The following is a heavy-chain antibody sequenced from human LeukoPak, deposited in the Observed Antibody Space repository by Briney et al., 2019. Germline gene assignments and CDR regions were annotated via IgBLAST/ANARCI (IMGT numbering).Heavy chain of an antibody. V-gene: IGHV4-39*07. CDR3: ARAAHSSGWASYWYFDL. CDR2: IYYSGST. J-gene: IGHJ2*01. CDR1: GGSISSSSYY. D-gene: IGHD6-19*01. Sequence: SETLSLTCTVSGGSISSSSYYWGWIRQPPGKGLEWIGSIYYSGSTYYNPSLKSRVTISVDTSKNQFSLKLSSVTAADTAVYYCARAAHSSGWASYWYFDLWGRGTLVTVSS.